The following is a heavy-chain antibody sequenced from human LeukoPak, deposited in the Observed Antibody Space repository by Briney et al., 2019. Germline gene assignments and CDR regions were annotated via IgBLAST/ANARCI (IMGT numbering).Heavy chain of an antibody. CDR2: IIPIFGTA. D-gene: IGHD3-3*01. CDR3: ARDHHTIFGVVIIPSYFDY. V-gene: IGHV1-69*13. J-gene: IGHJ4*02. Sequence: SVKVSCKASGYTFTSYAISWVRQAPGQGLEWMGGIIPIFGTANYAQKFQGRVAITADESTSTAYMELSSLRSEDTAVYYCARDHHTIFGVVIIPSYFDYWGQGTLVTVSS. CDR1: GYTFTSYA.